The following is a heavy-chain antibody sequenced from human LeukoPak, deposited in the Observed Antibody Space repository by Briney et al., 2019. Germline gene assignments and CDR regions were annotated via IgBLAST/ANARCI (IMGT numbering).Heavy chain of an antibody. CDR1: GGSISSYY. Sequence: SETLSLTCTVSGGSISSYYWSWIRQSPGKGLEWIGYIYHSGSTNYNPSLKSRVTISVDTSKNQISLKLSSVTAADTAVFYCARQVETDCSGGGSCYSFDPWGQGTLVTVSS. CDR2: IYHSGST. CDR3: ARQVETDCSGGGSCYSFDP. J-gene: IGHJ5*02. V-gene: IGHV4-59*08. D-gene: IGHD2-15*01.